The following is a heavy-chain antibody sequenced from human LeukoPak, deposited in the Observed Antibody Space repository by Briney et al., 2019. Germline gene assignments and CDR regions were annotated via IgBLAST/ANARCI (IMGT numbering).Heavy chain of an antibody. CDR3: ASLGFGELPATKYGMDV. CDR2: IYYSGST. CDR1: GDSFSSYY. V-gene: IGHV4-59*01. Sequence: PSETLSLTCTVSGDSFSSYYWSWIRQPPGKGLEWIGYIYYSGSTNYNPSLKSRVTISVDTSKNQFSLKLSSVTAADTAVYYCASLGFGELPATKYGMDVWGQGTTVTVSS. D-gene: IGHD3-10*01. J-gene: IGHJ6*02.